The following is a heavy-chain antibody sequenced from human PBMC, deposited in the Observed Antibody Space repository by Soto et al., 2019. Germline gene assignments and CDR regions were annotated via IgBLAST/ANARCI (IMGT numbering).Heavy chain of an antibody. D-gene: IGHD6-19*01. CDR1: GFTFSSYG. V-gene: IGHV3-30*18. Sequence: GGSLRLSCAASGFTFSSYGMHWVRQAPGKGLEWVALISYDGINKYYADSVKGRFTISRDNSKNTLYLQMNSLRAEDTAVYYCAKVVYSSGTEYGMDAWGQGTTVTVSS. J-gene: IGHJ6*02. CDR3: AKVVYSSGTEYGMDA. CDR2: ISYDGINK.